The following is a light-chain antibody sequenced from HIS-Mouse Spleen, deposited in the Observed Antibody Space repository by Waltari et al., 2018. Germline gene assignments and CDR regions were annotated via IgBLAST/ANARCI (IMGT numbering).Light chain of an antibody. Sequence: QSALTQPASVSGSPGQSITISCTGTSSDVGSYNLVSWYQQHPGQAPKLMIYDGSKRPSGFSNRFPGSKSGNTASLTISVLQAEDEADYYCCSYAGSSTWVFGGGTKLTVL. CDR3: CSYAGSSTWV. CDR1: SSDVGSYNL. CDR2: DGS. J-gene: IGLJ3*02. V-gene: IGLV2-23*01.